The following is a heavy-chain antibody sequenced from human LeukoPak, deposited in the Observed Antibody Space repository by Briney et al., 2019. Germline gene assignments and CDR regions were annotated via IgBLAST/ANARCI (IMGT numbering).Heavy chain of an antibody. Sequence: PGGSLRLSCAASGFTFSSYWMSWVRQAPGKGLEWVATIKQDGSEKYYVDSVRGRFTISRDNAKNSVSLQMNSLRAEDTAVYYCARDLSRSLSMIRGLIQHREFDFWGRGTLVTVSS. D-gene: IGHD3-10*01. CDR3: ARDLSRSLSMIRGLIQHREFDF. CDR2: IKQDGSEK. V-gene: IGHV3-7*01. J-gene: IGHJ4*02. CDR1: GFTFSSYW.